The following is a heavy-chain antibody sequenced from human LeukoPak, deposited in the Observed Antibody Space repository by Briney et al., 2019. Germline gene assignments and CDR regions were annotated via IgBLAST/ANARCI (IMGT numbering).Heavy chain of an antibody. Sequence: SETLSLTCTVSGGSISSYYWSWIRQPPGKGLEWIGYIYYSGSTNYNPSLKSRVTISVDTSKNQFSLKLSSVTAADTAVYYCARGLGTTYDFWSGYYRYNWFDPWGQGTLVTVSS. D-gene: IGHD3-3*01. J-gene: IGHJ5*02. CDR1: GGSISSYY. CDR3: ARGLGTTYDFWSGYYRYNWFDP. CDR2: IYYSGST. V-gene: IGHV4-59*12.